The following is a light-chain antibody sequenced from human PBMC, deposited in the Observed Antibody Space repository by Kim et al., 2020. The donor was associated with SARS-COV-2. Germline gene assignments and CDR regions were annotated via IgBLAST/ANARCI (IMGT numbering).Light chain of an antibody. CDR1: QSVSSSY. CDR2: GAS. J-gene: IGKJ4*01. V-gene: IGKV3-20*01. Sequence: EIVLTQSPGTLSLSPGERATLSCRASQSVSSSYLAWYQQKPGQAPRLLIHGASSRATGIPDRFSGSGSGTDFTLTISRLEPEDFAVYYCQQYGGSLTFGGGTKVDIK. CDR3: QQYGGSLT.